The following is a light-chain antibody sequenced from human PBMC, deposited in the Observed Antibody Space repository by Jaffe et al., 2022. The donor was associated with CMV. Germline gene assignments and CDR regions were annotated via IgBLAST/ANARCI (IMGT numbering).Light chain of an antibody. CDR3: QQYYTTPSGT. CDR1: QSILYSSTNKHH. V-gene: IGKV4-1*01. J-gene: IGKJ5*01. Sequence: DIVMTQSPDSLAVSLGERATINCKSSQSILYSSTNKHHLAWYQQKPGQPPKLLIYWASTRETGVPDRFSGSGSGTDFTLIISSLQAEDVAVYYCQQYYTTPSGTFGQGTRLEIK. CDR2: WAS.